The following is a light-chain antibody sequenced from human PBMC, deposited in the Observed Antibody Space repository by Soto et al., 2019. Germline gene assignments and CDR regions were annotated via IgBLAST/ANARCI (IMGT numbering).Light chain of an antibody. CDR1: SSDVGSYNV. CDR2: EVS. J-gene: IGLJ1*01. V-gene: IGLV2-23*02. CDR3: CSYAGSSSAYV. Sequence: QSALTQPASVSGCPGQSITISCTGTSSDVGSYNVVSWYQQHPGKAPKLLIYEVSKRPSGVSDRFSGSKSGNTASLTISGLQAEDEADYHCCSYAGSSSAYVFGTGTQLTVL.